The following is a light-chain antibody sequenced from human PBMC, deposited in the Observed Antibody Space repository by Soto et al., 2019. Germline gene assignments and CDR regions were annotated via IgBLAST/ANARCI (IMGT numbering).Light chain of an antibody. Sequence: QSVLTQPPSASGSPGQSVTISCTETSSDVGGYYYVSWYQQHPGKAPKLMIYEVSKRPSGVPDRFSGSKSGNTASLTVSGLQAEDEADYYCSSYAGSNNPGVFGTGTKVTVL. V-gene: IGLV2-8*01. CDR1: SSDVGGYYY. CDR3: SSYAGSNNPGV. J-gene: IGLJ1*01. CDR2: EVS.